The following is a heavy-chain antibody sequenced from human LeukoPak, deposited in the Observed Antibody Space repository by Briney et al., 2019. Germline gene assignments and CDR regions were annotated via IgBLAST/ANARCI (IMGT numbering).Heavy chain of an antibody. CDR1: GGSISSSSYY. CDR3: ARYGFQLWSY. D-gene: IGHD2-21*01. Sequence: SETLSLTCTVSGGSISSSSYYWGWIRQPPGKGLEWIGSIYYSGSTYYNPSLKSRVTISVDTSKNQFSLKLSSVTAADTAVYYCARYGFQLWSYWGQGTLVTVSS. J-gene: IGHJ4*02. CDR2: IYYSGST. V-gene: IGHV4-39*01.